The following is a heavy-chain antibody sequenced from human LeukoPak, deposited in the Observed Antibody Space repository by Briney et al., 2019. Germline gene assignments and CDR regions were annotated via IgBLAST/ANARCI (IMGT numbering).Heavy chain of an antibody. CDR1: GGSFSGFY. J-gene: IGHJ4*02. V-gene: IGHV4-34*01. D-gene: IGHD3-9*01. CDR2: INHSGSP. CDR3: ARGSGVRYFDWLPQPLYYFDY. Sequence: SETLSLTCAVYGGSFSGFYWSWIRQPPGKGLEWIGEINHSGSPNYNPSLKSRVTISVDTSKNQFSLKLSSVTAADTAVYYCARGSGVRYFDWLPQPLYYFDYWGQGTLVTVSS.